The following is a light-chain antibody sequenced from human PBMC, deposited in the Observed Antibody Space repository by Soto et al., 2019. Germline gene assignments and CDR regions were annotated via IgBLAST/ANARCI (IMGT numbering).Light chain of an antibody. CDR1: QSIGKH. J-gene: IGKJ5*01. Sequence: IQLTQSPSVLSASVGERVTLTCLASQSIGKHLNWYQQKPGKAPKFLIYGASTLQNGVPSRFTGSGSGTDFTLTVNSLQAEDFATYYCQQGYSSPATFGQGTRLEIK. V-gene: IGKV1-39*01. CDR2: GAS. CDR3: QQGYSSPAT.